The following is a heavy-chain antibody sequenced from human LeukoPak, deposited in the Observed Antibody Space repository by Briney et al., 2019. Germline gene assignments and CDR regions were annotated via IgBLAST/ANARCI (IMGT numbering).Heavy chain of an antibody. CDR1: GFTFSSYG. CDR3: AKDQAVAHYYFDY. V-gene: IGHV3-30*02. J-gene: IGHJ4*02. D-gene: IGHD6-19*01. CDR2: IRYDGSNK. Sequence: GGSLRLSCAASGFTFSSYGMHWVRQAPGKGLEWVAFIRYDGSNKYYADSVKGRFTISRDNSKNTLYLQMNSLRAEDTAVYYCAKDQAVAHYYFDYWGQGTLVTVSS.